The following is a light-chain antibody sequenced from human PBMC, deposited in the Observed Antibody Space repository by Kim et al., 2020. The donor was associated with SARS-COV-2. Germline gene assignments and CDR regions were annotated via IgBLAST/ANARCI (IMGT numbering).Light chain of an antibody. CDR1: KLGDKY. J-gene: IGLJ3*02. CDR3: QAWDSSIRV. V-gene: IGLV3-1*01. Sequence: SYELTQPPSVSVYPGQTASITCSGDKLGDKYACWYQQKPGQSPVLVIYQDSKRPSGIPERFSGSNSGNTATLTISGTQAMDEADYYCQAWDSSIRVFGGGTQLTVL. CDR2: QDS.